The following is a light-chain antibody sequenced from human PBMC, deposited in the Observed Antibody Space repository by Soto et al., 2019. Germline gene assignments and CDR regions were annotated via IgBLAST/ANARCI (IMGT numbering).Light chain of an antibody. V-gene: IGKV3-11*01. J-gene: IGKJ4*01. CDR1: QSVSSY. CDR2: DAS. CDR3: QQRSNLLT. Sequence: EIVLTQSPATMSVSXGERATLSCRASQSVSSYLAWYQQKPGQAPRLLIYDASNRATGIPARFSGSGSGTDFTLTISSLEPEDFAVYYCQQRSNLLTFGGGTKVDIK.